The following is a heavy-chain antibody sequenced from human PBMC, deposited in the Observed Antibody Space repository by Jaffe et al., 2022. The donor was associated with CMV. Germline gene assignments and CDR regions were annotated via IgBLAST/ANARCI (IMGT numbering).Heavy chain of an antibody. D-gene: IGHD3-16*02. J-gene: IGHJ5*02. CDR1: GYTFTSYA. Sequence: QVQLVQSGAEVKKPGASVKVSCKASGYTFTSYAMHWVRQAPGQRLEWMGWINAGNGNTKYSQKFQGRVTITRDTSASTAYMELSSLRSEDTAVYYCAREGDYVWGSYRYIWFDPWGQGTLVTVSS. CDR2: INAGNGNT. V-gene: IGHV1-3*01. CDR3: AREGDYVWGSYRYIWFDP.